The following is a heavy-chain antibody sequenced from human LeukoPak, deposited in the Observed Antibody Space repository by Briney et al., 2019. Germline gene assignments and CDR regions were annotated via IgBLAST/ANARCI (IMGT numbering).Heavy chain of an antibody. D-gene: IGHD6-19*01. CDR3: AKDKGAHDSSGWYWGAFDI. Sequence: GGSLRLSCAASGSTFSSYGMHWVRQAPGKGLEWVAGIWYDGSNKYYADSVKGRFTISRDNSKNKPYLQMNSLRAEDTAVYYCAKDKGAHDSSGWYWGAFDIWGQGTMVTVSS. J-gene: IGHJ3*02. CDR1: GSTFSSYG. CDR2: IWYDGSNK. V-gene: IGHV3-33*06.